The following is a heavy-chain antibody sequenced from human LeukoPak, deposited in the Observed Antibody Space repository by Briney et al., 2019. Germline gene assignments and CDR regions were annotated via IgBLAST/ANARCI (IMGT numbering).Heavy chain of an antibody. CDR1: GGSISGSSYY. D-gene: IGHD4-11*01. Sequence: SETLSLTCTVSGGSISGSSYYWGWIRQPPGKGLEWIRSIYYSGSTYYKPSLKSRVTMSVDTSKNQFSLKLSSVTAADTAVYYCARPQRYSNYALDYWGQGTLVTVSS. J-gene: IGHJ4*02. CDR3: ARPQRYSNYALDY. CDR2: IYYSGST. V-gene: IGHV4-39*01.